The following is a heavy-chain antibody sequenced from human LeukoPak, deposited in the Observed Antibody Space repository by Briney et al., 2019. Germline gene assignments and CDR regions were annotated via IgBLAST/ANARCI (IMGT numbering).Heavy chain of an antibody. D-gene: IGHD6-13*01. CDR2: ISYDGSNK. V-gene: IGHV3-30-3*01. CDR1: GFTFNSYN. J-gene: IGHJ4*02. CDR3: ARWYSSSWRIIDY. Sequence: GGSLRLSCAASGFTFNSYNMHWVRQAPGKGLEWVAVISYDGSNKYYADSVKGRFTISRDNSKNTLYLQMNSLRAEDTAVYYCARWYSSSWRIIDYWGQGTLVTVSS.